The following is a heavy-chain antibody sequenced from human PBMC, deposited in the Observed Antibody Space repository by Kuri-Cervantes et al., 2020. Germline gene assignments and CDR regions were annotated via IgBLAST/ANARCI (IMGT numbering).Heavy chain of an antibody. Sequence: LSLTCAASGFTLDDYATHWVRQAPGKGLEWVSGISWNSGSIGYADSVKGRFTISRDNAKNSLYLQMNSLRAEDTAVYYCARDIVVVGPLLYYYYYGMDVWGQGTTVTVSS. J-gene: IGHJ6*02. D-gene: IGHD2-2*01. CDR1: GFTLDDYA. CDR2: ISWNSGSI. V-gene: IGHV3-9*01. CDR3: ARDIVVVGPLLYYYYYGMDV.